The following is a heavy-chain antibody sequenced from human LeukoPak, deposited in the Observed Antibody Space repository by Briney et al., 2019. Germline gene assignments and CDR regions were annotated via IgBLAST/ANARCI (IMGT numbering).Heavy chain of an antibody. D-gene: IGHD3-9*01. V-gene: IGHV3-21*06. CDR2: TSSRSSYI. Sequence: GGSLRLSCAASGFSFSGYSMNWVRQAPGRGLEWVSSTSSRSSYIYYADSLKGRFTISRDNAKNSLHLQMKGLRVEDTAVYYCARGAFDYPGRDYFDYWGQGTQVTVAS. J-gene: IGHJ4*02. CDR1: GFSFSGYS. CDR3: ARGAFDYPGRDYFDY.